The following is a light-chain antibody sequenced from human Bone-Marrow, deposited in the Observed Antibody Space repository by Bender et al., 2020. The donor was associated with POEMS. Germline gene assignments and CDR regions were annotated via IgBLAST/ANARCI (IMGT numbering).Light chain of an antibody. Sequence: QLVLTQSPSASASLGALVKLTCTLSSGHSRYAIAWHQLQPGKGPRYLMQVHSDGSHKKGDGVPDRFSGSSSGAERYLTISGLQSDDEADYYCQTWDTTGVVFGGGTKLTVL. V-gene: IGLV4-69*01. CDR3: QTWDTTGVV. CDR2: VHSDGSH. J-gene: IGLJ2*01. CDR1: SGHSRYA.